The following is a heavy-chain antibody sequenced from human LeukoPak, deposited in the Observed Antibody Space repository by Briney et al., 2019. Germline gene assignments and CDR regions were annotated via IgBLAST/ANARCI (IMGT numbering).Heavy chain of an antibody. CDR3: AKERGSYSSGWRYYFDY. V-gene: IGHV3-30*18. CDR1: GFTFSSYG. Sequence: GGSLRLSCAASGFTFSSYGMHWVRQAPGKGLEWVAVISYDGSNKYYADSVKGRFTISRDNSKNTLYLQMNSLRAEDTAVYYCAKERGSYSSGWRYYFDYWGQGTLVTVSS. CDR2: ISYDGSNK. J-gene: IGHJ4*02. D-gene: IGHD6-19*01.